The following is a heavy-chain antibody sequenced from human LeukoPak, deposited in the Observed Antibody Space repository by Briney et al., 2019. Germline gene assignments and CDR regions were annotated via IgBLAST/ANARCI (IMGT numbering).Heavy chain of an antibody. CDR3: ARETLSGYDGNDAFDI. V-gene: IGHV4-38-2*02. D-gene: IGHD5-12*01. CDR1: GYSISSGYY. J-gene: IGHJ3*02. CDR2: IYHSGST. Sequence: PSETLSLTCAVSGYSISSGYYWGWIRQPPGKGLEWIGSIYHSGSTYYNPSLKSRVTISVDTSKNQFSLKLSSVTAVDTAVYYCARETLSGYDGNDAFDIWGQGTMVSVSS.